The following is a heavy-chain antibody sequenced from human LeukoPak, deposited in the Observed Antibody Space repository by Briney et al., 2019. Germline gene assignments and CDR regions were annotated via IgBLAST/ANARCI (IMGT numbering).Heavy chain of an antibody. CDR1: GFTFTSSA. J-gene: IGHJ4*02. CDR2: IVVGSGNT. V-gene: IGHV1-58*01. Sequence: SVEVSCKASGFTFTSSAVQWVRQARGQRLEWIGWIVVGSGNTNYAQKFQGRVTITRDMSTSTAYMELSSLRSEDTAVYYCAAAAQGGGFDYWGQGTLVTVSS. D-gene: IGHD2-15*01. CDR3: AAAAQGGGFDY.